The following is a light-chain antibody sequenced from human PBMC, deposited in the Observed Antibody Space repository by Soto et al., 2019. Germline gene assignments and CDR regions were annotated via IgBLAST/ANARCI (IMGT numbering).Light chain of an antibody. V-gene: IGKV3-20*01. CDR3: QQYGSSPIT. CDR1: QSITSSY. J-gene: IGKJ5*01. Sequence: EIVLTQSPGTLSLSPGERATLSCRASQSITSSYLAWYQQKPGQAPRLLIYGSSSRATGIPDRFSGSGSGTDFTLAISRLEPEAFAVFYCQQYGSSPITFGQGTRLEIK. CDR2: GSS.